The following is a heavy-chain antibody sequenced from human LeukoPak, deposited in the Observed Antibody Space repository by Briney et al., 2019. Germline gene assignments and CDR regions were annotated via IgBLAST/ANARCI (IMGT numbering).Heavy chain of an antibody. D-gene: IGHD4-17*01. CDR1: GLTLSNYW. CDR3: AREAAVPNTVFDY. CDR2: IQSDGSTT. Sequence: GGSLRLSCAASGLTLSNYWMHWVRHAPGKGLVWVSRIQSDGSTTTYADSVRGRFTISRDNAKNTLYLQMNSLRAEDTAVYYCAREAAVPNTVFDYWGQGSLVTVSS. J-gene: IGHJ4*02. V-gene: IGHV3-74*01.